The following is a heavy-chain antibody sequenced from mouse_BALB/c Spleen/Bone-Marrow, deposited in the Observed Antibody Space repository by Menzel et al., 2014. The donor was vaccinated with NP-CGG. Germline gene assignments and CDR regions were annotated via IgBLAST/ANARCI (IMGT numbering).Heavy chain of an antibody. CDR1: GYTFTSYW. V-gene: IGHV1-87*01. Sequence: QVHVKQSGAELARPGASVKLSCKASGYTFTSYWMQWVKRRPGQGLEWIGAIYPGDGDTRYTQKFKGKATLTADKSSSTAYMQLSSLASEDSAVYYCARYYYAMDYWGQGTSVTVSS. CDR3: ARYYYAMDY. CDR2: IYPGDGDT. J-gene: IGHJ4*01.